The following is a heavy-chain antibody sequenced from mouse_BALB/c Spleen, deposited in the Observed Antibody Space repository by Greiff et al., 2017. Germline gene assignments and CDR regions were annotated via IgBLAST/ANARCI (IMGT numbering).Heavy chain of an antibody. CDR2: IWGDGST. Sequence: VKLMESGPGLVAPSQSLSITCTVSGFSLTGYGVNWVRQPPGKGLEWLGMIWGDGSTDYNSALKSRLSISKDNSKSQVFLKMNSLQTDDTARYYCARDPMMVTSAMDYWGQGTSVTVSS. D-gene: IGHD2-3*01. V-gene: IGHV2-6-7*01. CDR3: ARDPMMVTSAMDY. CDR1: GFSLTGYG. J-gene: IGHJ4*01.